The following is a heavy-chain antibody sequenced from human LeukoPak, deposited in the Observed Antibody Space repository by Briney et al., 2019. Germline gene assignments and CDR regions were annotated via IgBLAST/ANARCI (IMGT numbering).Heavy chain of an antibody. D-gene: IGHD6-19*01. CDR2: INPNSGNT. CDR3: ARFPSSGWYPLDY. CDR1: GYTFTGYY. V-gene: IGHV1-18*04. Sequence: ASVKVSCKASGYTFTGYYMHWVRQAPGQGLEWMGWINPNSGNTNYAQKLQGRVTMTTDTSTSTAYMELRSLRSDDTAVYYCARFPSSGWYPLDYWGQGTLVTVSS. J-gene: IGHJ4*02.